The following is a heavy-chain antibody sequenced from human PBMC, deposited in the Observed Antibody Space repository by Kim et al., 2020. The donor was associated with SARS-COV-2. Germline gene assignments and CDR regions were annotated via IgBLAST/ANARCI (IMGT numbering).Heavy chain of an antibody. CDR3: AREARNDWAYDYLDC. J-gene: IGHJ4*02. V-gene: IGHV3-64*02. Sequence: GGSLRLSCAVSGFTLNNYAMHWVRQAPGKGLEWVSAISCNGRETYYADSVKGRFSISRDESKNTVYLQMSSLRPEDTAVYYCAREARNDWAYDYLDCWGLGTLVSVSS. CDR1: GFTLNNYA. D-gene: IGHD2-21*01. CDR2: ISCNGRET.